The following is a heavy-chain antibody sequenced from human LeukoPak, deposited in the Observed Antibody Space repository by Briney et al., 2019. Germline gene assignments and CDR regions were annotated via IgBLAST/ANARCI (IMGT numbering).Heavy chain of an antibody. V-gene: IGHV4-39*01. CDR2: IYYSGST. D-gene: IGHD3-22*01. J-gene: IGHJ3*01. Sequence: SGTLSLTCAVSGGSISSTGYCWAWIRQPPGKGLEWIGTIYYSGSTYHNTSLKSRITMSVDTSRNQFSLKLSSVDAADTAVYYCAKAGVRYFDSSGLSAFDFWGQGTTVTVSS. CDR3: AKAGVRYFDSSGLSAFDF. CDR1: GGSISSTGYC.